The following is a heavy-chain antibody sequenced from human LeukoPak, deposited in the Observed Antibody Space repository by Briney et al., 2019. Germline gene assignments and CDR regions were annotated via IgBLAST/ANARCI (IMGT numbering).Heavy chain of an antibody. CDR3: ARAYSDVSYNYWYFVL. Sequence: SKTLSLTCAVSGYSISSGYYWGWIRQPPGKGLEWIGSIYHSGSTYYNPSLKSRVTMSVDTSKNQFSLKLTSVTAADAAVYFCARAYSDVSYNYWYFVLWGRGTLVTVSS. D-gene: IGHD1-26*01. J-gene: IGHJ2*01. V-gene: IGHV4-38-2*01. CDR1: GYSISSGYY. CDR2: IYHSGST.